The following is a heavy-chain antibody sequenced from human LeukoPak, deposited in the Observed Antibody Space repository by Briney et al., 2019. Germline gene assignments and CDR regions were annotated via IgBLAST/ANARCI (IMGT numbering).Heavy chain of an antibody. J-gene: IGHJ2*01. Sequence: PSETLSLTCAVSGGSFSGYYWSWIRQPPGKGLEWVGEINHSGSTNYNPSLKSRVTISVDTSKNQFSLKLSSVTAADTAVYYCAGRIAVAGTSNWYFDLWGRGTLATVSS. V-gene: IGHV4-34*01. CDR3: AGRIAVAGTSNWYFDL. CDR2: INHSGST. D-gene: IGHD6-19*01. CDR1: GGSFSGYY.